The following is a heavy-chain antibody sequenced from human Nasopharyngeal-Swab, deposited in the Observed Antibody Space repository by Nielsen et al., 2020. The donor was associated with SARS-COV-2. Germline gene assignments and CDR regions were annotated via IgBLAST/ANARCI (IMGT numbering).Heavy chain of an antibody. V-gene: IGHV3-23*01. CDR1: GSTFSSYA. CDR3: AKLAEVGTFFDY. D-gene: IGHD1-26*01. J-gene: IGHJ4*02. CDR2: ISGSGGST. Sequence: GSLRLSCAASGSTFSSYAMSWVRQAPGKGLEWVSAISGSGGSTYYADSVKGRFTISRDNSKNTLYLQMNSLRAEDTAVYYCAKLAEVGTFFDYWGQGTLVTVSS.